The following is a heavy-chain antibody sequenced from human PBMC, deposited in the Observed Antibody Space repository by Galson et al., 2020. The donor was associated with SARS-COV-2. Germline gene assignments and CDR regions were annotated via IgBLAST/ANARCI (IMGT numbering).Heavy chain of an antibody. CDR1: GFDVNTYH. Sequence: GGSLRLSCTASGFDVNTYHVNWVRQTPEKWLEWLSAIHSGGTTYYSDSVKGRFAISRDNFNNTLSLQMNSLRVEDTAVYYCVRGDPWYFDLWGRGTLVTVSS. CDR3: VRGDPWYFDL. CDR2: IHSGGTT. J-gene: IGHJ2*01. V-gene: IGHV3-53*01.